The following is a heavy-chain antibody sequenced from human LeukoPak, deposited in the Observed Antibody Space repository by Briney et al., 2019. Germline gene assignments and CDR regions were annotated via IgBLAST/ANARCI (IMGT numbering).Heavy chain of an antibody. CDR2: IKQDGSEK. Sequence: GGSLRLSCAASGFIFDDYGMSWVRQAPGKGLEWVANIKQDGSEKYYVDSVKGRFTISRDNAKNSLYLQMNSLRAEDTAVYYCARDRYYGSGSSNWFDPWGQGTLVTVSS. J-gene: IGHJ5*02. V-gene: IGHV3-7*01. CDR1: GFIFDDYG. CDR3: ARDRYYGSGSSNWFDP. D-gene: IGHD3-10*01.